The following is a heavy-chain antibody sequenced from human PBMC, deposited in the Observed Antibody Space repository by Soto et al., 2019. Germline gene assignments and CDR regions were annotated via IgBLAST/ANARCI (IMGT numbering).Heavy chain of an antibody. CDR2: SSYDGDTK. V-gene: IGHV3-30-3*01. Sequence: ESWGGVVQPEKSLRLSCEASGFTFSAFDMPWVRQSPGKGLEWVATSSYDGDTKYYANSVKGRFTISRDNSRNTLDLHMNSLRAEDTAMYYCTRDWSAVIGTPFDLWGQGTMVVVSS. D-gene: IGHD6-19*01. CDR1: GFTFSAFD. CDR3: TRDWSAVIGTPFDL. J-gene: IGHJ3*01.